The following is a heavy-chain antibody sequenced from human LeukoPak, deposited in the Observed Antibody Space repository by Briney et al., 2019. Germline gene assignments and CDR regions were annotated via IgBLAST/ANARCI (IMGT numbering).Heavy chain of an antibody. D-gene: IGHD6-6*01. CDR1: GFTFSSYA. J-gene: IGHJ4*02. Sequence: HPGGSLRLSCAASGFTFSSYAMHWVRQAPGKGLEWVAVISYDGSNKYYADSVKGRFTISRDNSKNTLYLQMNSLRAEDTAVYYCAKDSRPKANRPGSFDYWGQGTLVTVSS. CDR2: ISYDGSNK. CDR3: AKDSRPKANRPGSFDY. V-gene: IGHV3-30*04.